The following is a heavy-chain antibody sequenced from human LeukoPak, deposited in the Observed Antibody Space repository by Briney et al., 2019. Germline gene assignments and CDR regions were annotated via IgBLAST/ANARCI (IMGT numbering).Heavy chain of an antibody. D-gene: IGHD1-26*01. CDR3: TTRLVGGSSGGGAFDI. V-gene: IGHV3-15*01. Sequence: GGSLRLSCAASGFTFSRYWMTWVRQAPGKGLEWVGRIKSKTDGGTTDYAAPVKGRFTISRDDSKNTLYLQMNSLKTEDTAVYYCTTRLVGGSSGGGAFDIWGQGTMVTVSS. CDR1: GFTFSRYW. J-gene: IGHJ3*02. CDR2: IKSKTDGGTT.